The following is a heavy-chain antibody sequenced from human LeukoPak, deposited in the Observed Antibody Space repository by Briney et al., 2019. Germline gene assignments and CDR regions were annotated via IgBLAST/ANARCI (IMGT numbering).Heavy chain of an antibody. CDR3: AKEGHKHGIPYFDC. Sequence: GGSLRLSCAASGFTFSSSAMSWVRQVPGKGLEWVSGINDDGGSTYYADSVKGRFTISRDNSRNTLYLQMNSLRADDTAVYYCAKEGHKHGIPYFDCWGQGALVTVSS. D-gene: IGHD2-8*01. CDR2: INDDGGST. CDR1: GFTFSSSA. J-gene: IGHJ4*02. V-gene: IGHV3-23*01.